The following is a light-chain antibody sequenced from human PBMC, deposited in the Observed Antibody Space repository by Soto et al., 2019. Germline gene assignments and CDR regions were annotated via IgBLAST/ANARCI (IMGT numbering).Light chain of an antibody. V-gene: IGLV2-14*02. CDR2: EGS. CDR3: SATDDSLGGPV. CDR1: SSDVGSYNL. J-gene: IGLJ2*01. Sequence: QSVLTQPASVSGSPGQSITISCTGTSSDVGSYNLVSWYQQHPGKAPKLMIYEGSKRPSGVSNRFSGSKSGTSASLAISGLRSEDEADYFCSATDDSLGGPVFGGGTKVTVL.